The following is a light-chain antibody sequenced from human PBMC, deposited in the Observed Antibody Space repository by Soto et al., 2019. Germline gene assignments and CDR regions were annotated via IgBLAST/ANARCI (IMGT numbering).Light chain of an antibody. CDR2: STN. J-gene: IGLJ3*02. V-gene: IGLV8-61*01. CDR1: SSSVSTSYY. Sequence: QTVVTQEPSFSVSPGRTVTLTWGLSSSSVSTSYYPSWYQQTPGQAPRTLIYSTNTRSSGVPDRFSGSILGNKAALTITGAQADDESDYYCVLYMGSGVWVFGGGTKLTVL. CDR3: VLYMGSGVWV.